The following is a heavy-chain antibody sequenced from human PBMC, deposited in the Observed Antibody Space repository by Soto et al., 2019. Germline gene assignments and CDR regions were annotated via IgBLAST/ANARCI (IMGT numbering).Heavy chain of an antibody. CDR2: ISGSGGST. Sequence: GGSLRLSCAASGFTFSSYAMSWVRQAPGKGLEWVSAISGSGGSTYYADSVKGRFTISRDNSKNTLYLQMNSLRAEDTAVYYCAKDSDIVLMVYSGIGGGPNYMDVWGKGTTVTVSS. CDR3: AKDSDIVLMVYSGIGGGPNYMDV. CDR1: GFTFSSYA. V-gene: IGHV3-23*01. D-gene: IGHD2-8*01. J-gene: IGHJ6*03.